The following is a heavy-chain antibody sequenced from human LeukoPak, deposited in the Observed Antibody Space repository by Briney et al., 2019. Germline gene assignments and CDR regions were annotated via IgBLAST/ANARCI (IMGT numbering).Heavy chain of an antibody. CDR2: ISGGGDKA. V-gene: IGHV3-23*01. CDR3: AKDLALAGTGGGFDV. Sequence: GGSLRPSCAASGFTFTTYAINWVRQAPGKGLEWVSGISGGGDKAYYADSVNGRFTISRDNSKNTVSLQMSSLRAEDTALYYCAKDLALAGTGGGFDVWGQGTRVAVSS. CDR1: GFTFTTYA. D-gene: IGHD6-19*01. J-gene: IGHJ3*01.